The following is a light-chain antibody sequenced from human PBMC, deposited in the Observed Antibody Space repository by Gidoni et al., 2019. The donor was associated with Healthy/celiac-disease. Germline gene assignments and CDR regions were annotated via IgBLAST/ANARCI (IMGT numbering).Light chain of an antibody. V-gene: IGLV2-14*01. J-gene: IGLJ1*01. Sequence: QSALTQPASVSGSPGQSITISCTGTSRDVGGYNYVSWYQQHPGKAPKLMIYEVSNRPSGVSNRFSGSKSGNTASLTISGLQAEDEADYYCSSYTRSSTRYVFGTGTKVTVL. CDR2: EVS. CDR1: SRDVGGYNY. CDR3: SSYTRSSTRYV.